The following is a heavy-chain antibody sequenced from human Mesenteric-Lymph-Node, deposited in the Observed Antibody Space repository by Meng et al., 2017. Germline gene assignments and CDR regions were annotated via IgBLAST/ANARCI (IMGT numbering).Heavy chain of an antibody. CDR2: INPNSGGT. Sequence: ASVKVSCKASGYTFTGYYMHWVRQAPGQGLEWMGWINPNSGGTNYAQKFQGRVTMTRDTSISTAYMELSRLRSDDTAVYYCARSYHYDYGGMDYWGQGTLVTVSS. D-gene: IGHD4-23*01. V-gene: IGHV1-2*02. CDR1: GYTFTGYY. J-gene: IGHJ4*02. CDR3: ARSYHYDYGGMDY.